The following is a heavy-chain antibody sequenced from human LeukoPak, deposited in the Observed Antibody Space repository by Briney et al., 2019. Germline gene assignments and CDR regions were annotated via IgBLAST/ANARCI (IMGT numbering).Heavy chain of an antibody. CDR1: GGSISSYY. Sequence: SETLSLTCTVSGGSISSYYWSWIRQPPGKGLEWIGYIYYSGSTNYNPSLKSRVTISVDTSKNQFSLKLSSVTAVDTAVYYCARVVGYYDSSGYRNQYFDYWGQGTLVTVSS. CDR3: ARVVGYYDSSGYRNQYFDY. J-gene: IGHJ4*02. V-gene: IGHV4-59*01. CDR2: IYYSGST. D-gene: IGHD3-22*01.